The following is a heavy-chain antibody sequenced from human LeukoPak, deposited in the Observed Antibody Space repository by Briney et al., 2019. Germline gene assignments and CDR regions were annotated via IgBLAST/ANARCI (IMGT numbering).Heavy chain of an antibody. Sequence: TSETLSLTCTVSGGSISSSSHYWGWIRQPPGKGLEWIGSIYYSGSTYYNPSLKSRVTISVDTSKNQFSLKLSSVTAADTAVYYCASSYSGYHAQPRNAFDIWGQGTMVTVSS. CDR2: IYYSGST. CDR1: GGSISSSSHY. D-gene: IGHD5-12*01. J-gene: IGHJ3*02. CDR3: ASSYSGYHAQPRNAFDI. V-gene: IGHV4-39*01.